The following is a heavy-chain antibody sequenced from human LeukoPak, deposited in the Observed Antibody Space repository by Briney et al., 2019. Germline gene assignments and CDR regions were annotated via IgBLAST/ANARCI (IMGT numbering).Heavy chain of an antibody. J-gene: IGHJ6*03. CDR3: ARGCGGSGTCMDV. CDR2: ISYDGSNK. D-gene: IGHD3-10*01. V-gene: IGHV3-30*03. CDR1: GFTFSSYS. Sequence: GGSLRLSCAASGFTFSSYSMNWVRQAPGKGLEWVAVISYDGSNKYYADSVKGRFTISRDNAKNSLYLQMNSLRAEDTAVYYCARGCGGSGTCMDVWGKGTTVTISS.